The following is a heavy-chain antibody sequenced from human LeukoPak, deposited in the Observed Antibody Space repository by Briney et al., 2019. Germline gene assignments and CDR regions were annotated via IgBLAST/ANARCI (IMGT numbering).Heavy chain of an antibody. J-gene: IGHJ3*02. V-gene: IGHV4-59*01. CDR3: ARAWAHYSDAFNI. CDR2: IYYSGST. CDR1: GGSISSYY. D-gene: IGHD2-15*01. Sequence: PSETLSLTCTVSGGSISSYYRGWIRQPPGKGLEWIGYIYYSGSTNYNPSLKSRVTISVDTSKNQFSLKLSSVTAADTAVYYCARAWAHYSDAFNIWGQGTMVTVSS.